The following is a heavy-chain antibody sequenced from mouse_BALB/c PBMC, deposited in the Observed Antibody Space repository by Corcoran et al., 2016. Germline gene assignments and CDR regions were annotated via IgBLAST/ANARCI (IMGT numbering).Heavy chain of an antibody. CDR1: GYTFSSYW. J-gene: IGHJ2*01. CDR2: ILPGSDST. D-gene: IGHD3-1*01. V-gene: IGHV1-9*01. Sequence: QVQLQQSGAELMKPGASVKISCKATGYTFSSYWIEWVKQRPGHGLEWIGQILPGSDSTNYNEKFKGKATFTADTSSNTAYMQLSSLTSEDSAAYYCAIGDVDYWGQGTTLTVSS. CDR3: AIGDVDY.